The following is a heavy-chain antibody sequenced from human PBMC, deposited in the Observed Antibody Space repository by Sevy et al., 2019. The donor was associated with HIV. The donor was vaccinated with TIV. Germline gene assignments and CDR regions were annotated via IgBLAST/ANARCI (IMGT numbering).Heavy chain of an antibody. D-gene: IGHD4-17*01. CDR2: ISSSGSTI. CDR3: ARDHVKDGDLGDYYYYAMDV. J-gene: IGHJ6*02. CDR1: GFTFSSYS. Sequence: GGSLRLSCAASGFTFSSYSMNWVRQAPGKGLEWVSSISSSGSTIYYADSVKGRFTISRDNAKNSLSLQMNSLRAEDTAVYFCARDHVKDGDLGDYYYYAMDVWGQGTTVTVSS. V-gene: IGHV3-21*04.